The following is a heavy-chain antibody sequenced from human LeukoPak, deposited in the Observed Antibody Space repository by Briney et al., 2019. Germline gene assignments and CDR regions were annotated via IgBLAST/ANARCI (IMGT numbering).Heavy chain of an antibody. CDR3: ARQEYCSGGSCYTWFDP. D-gene: IGHD2-15*01. J-gene: IGHJ5*02. CDR1: GYRFSSYW. CDR2: IYPGDSDI. Sequence: GESLKISCKDSGYRFSSYWIAWVRQMPGKGLKYIGIIYPGDSDIRYSPSFQGQVTISADKSISTAYLQWSSLKASDTAMYYCARQEYCSGGSCYTWFDPWGQGTLVTVSS. V-gene: IGHV5-51*01.